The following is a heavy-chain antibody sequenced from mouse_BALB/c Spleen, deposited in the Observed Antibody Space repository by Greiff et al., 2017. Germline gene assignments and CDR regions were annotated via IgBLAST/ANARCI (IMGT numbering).Heavy chain of an antibody. D-gene: IGHD2-4*01. CDR1: GYAFSSYW. CDR3: AREVKYDYAWFAY. J-gene: IGHJ3*01. V-gene: IGHV1-80*01. CDR2: IYPGDGDT. Sequence: QVQLQQSGAELVRPGSSVKISCKASGYAFSSYWMNWVRHRPGQGLEWIGQIYPGDGDTNYTGKFKSKATLTADKSSSTAYMQLSSLTSEDSAGYFCAREVKYDYAWFAYWGQGTLVTVSA.